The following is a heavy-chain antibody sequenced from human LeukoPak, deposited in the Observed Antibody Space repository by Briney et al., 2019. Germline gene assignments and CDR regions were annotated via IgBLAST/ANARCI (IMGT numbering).Heavy chain of an antibody. CDR3: AKDPPNWSGSYYLDY. Sequence: GGSLRLSCAASGFTFSSYAMSWVRQAPGNGLEWVSAISGSGGSTYYADSVKGRFTISRDNSKNTLYLQMNSLRAEDTAVYYCAKDPPNWSGSYYLDYWGQGTLVTVSS. V-gene: IGHV3-23*01. J-gene: IGHJ4*02. CDR2: ISGSGGST. D-gene: IGHD1-26*01. CDR1: GFTFSSYA.